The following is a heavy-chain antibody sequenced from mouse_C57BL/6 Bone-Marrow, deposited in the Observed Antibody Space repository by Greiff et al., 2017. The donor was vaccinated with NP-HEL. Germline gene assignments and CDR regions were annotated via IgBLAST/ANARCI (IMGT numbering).Heavy chain of an antibody. CDR2: IYPRSGNT. J-gene: IGHJ3*01. CDR3: ARSGFIKCYWFAY. D-gene: IGHD1-1*01. V-gene: IGHV1-81*01. Sequence: QVQLQQSGAELARPGASVKLSCKASGYTFTSYGISWVKQRPGQGLEWIGEIYPRSGNTYYNEKFKGKATLTADKSSSTAYMELRSLTSEDSAVYYCARSGFIKCYWFAYWGQGTLVTVSA. CDR1: GYTFTSYG.